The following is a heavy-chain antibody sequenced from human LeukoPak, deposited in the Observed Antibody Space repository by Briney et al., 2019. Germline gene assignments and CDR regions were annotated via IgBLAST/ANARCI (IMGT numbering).Heavy chain of an antibody. Sequence: GGSLRLSCAASGFTFSSYGMHWVRQAPGKGLEWVAVIWYDGSNKYYADSVKGRFTISRDNSRSTLYLQMNSLRPEDTAIYYCAREGYYGSGSPPSLYFDYWGLGTLVTVSS. CDR3: AREGYYGSGSPPSLYFDY. D-gene: IGHD3-10*01. J-gene: IGHJ4*02. V-gene: IGHV3-33*01. CDR2: IWYDGSNK. CDR1: GFTFSSYG.